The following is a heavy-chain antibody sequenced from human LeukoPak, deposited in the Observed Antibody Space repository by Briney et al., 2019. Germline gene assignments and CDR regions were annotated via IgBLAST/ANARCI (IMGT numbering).Heavy chain of an antibody. J-gene: IGHJ6*02. D-gene: IGHD3-3*01. CDR1: GFTFSSYA. CDR3: ARASHLGGDYDFWSGYDYYYGMDV. V-gene: IGHV3-7*01. CDR2: IKQDGSEK. Sequence: GGSLRLSCAASGFTFSSYAMSWVRQAPGKGLEWVANIKQDGSEKYYVDSVKGRFTISRDNAKNSLYLQMNSLRAEDTAVYYCARASHLGGDYDFWSGYDYYYGMDVWGQGTTVTVSS.